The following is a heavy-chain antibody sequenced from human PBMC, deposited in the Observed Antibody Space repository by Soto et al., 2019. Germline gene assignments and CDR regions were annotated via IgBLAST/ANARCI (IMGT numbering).Heavy chain of an antibody. Sequence: QVQLQESGPGLVKPSETLSLTCTVSGDSVSSGSYIWSWIRQPPGRGLEWIGYIYYSGSTNYNPSLKSRVTISVDTSKNQFSLKLSSVTAADTAVYYCASYSSGWYDVIYWGQGTLVTVSS. V-gene: IGHV4-61*01. CDR2: IYYSGST. D-gene: IGHD6-19*01. CDR3: ASYSSGWYDVIY. CDR1: GDSVSSGSYI. J-gene: IGHJ4*02.